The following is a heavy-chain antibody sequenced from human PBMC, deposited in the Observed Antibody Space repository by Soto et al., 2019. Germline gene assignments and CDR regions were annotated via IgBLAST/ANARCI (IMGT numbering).Heavy chain of an antibody. CDR2: LNSDGSDT. V-gene: IGHV3-74*01. CDR3: ARRKLYDRSGFYYYDYGMDV. D-gene: IGHD3-22*01. J-gene: IGHJ6*02. Sequence: GGSLRLSCAAPGFTFSTYWMHWVRQAPGKGLVWVSRLNSDGSDTSYADSVKGRFTISRDNAKNTLYLQMNSLRAEDTAVYYCARRKLYDRSGFYYYDYGMDVWGQGTTVTVSS. CDR1: GFTFSTYW.